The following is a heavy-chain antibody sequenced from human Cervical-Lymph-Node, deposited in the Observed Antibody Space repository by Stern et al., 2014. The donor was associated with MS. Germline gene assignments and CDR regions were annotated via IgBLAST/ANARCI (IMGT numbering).Heavy chain of an antibody. J-gene: IGHJ3*02. V-gene: IGHV2-70*01. D-gene: IGHD6-6*01. CDR3: ARFYSSSSFADAFDI. CDR2: IDWDDDK. Sequence: QVTLRESGPALVQPTQTLTLTCTFSGFSLTTSGMCVSWIRQPPGKALEXLAFIDWDDDKSYNTSLKTRLTISRDTSKNQVVLTMTNMDPVDTATYYCARFYSSSSFADAFDIWGQGTMVTVSS. CDR1: GFSLTTSGMC.